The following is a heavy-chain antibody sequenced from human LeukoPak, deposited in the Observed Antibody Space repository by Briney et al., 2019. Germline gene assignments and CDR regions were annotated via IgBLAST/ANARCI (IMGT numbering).Heavy chain of an antibody. D-gene: IGHD3-22*01. CDR3: ARGVYDINY. CDR2: MNQDGSEK. CDR1: GFTFSTYW. V-gene: IGHV3-7*01. Sequence: GGSLRLSCAASGFTFSTYWMTWVRQAPGKGLEWVANMNQDGSEKYYVDSVKGRFTISRDNAKNSLYLQMNNLRAEDTAVYYCARGVYDINYWGQGTLSPSPQ. J-gene: IGHJ4*02.